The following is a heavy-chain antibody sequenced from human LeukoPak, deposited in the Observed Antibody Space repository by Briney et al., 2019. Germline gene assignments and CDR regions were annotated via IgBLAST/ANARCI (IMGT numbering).Heavy chain of an antibody. CDR1: GDSVSSNSAA. V-gene: IGHV6-1*01. CDR2: TYYRSKWYN. Sequence: SQTLSLTCAISGDSVSSNSAAWNWIRQSPSRGLEWLGRTYYRSKWYNDYAVSVKSRITINPDTSKNQFSLQLNSVTPEDTAVYYCARAPQPSGWYPNWFDPWGQGTLVTVSS. J-gene: IGHJ5*02. CDR3: ARAPQPSGWYPNWFDP. D-gene: IGHD6-19*01.